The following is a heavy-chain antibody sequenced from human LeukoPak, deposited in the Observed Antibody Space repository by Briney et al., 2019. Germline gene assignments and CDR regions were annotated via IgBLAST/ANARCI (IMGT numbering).Heavy chain of an antibody. CDR2: IRYDGNNK. Sequence: WGSLRLSCEASGFSFSSFGLHWVRQAPGKGLEWVAFIRYDGNNKYFADSVKGRFSISRDNSKNTVYLQMNSLRPEDTAVYHCAKDTGDYYDTSGNYYAGWFDPWGQGTLVTVSS. J-gene: IGHJ5*02. CDR3: AKDTGDYYDTSGNYYAGWFDP. D-gene: IGHD3-22*01. CDR1: GFSFSSFG. V-gene: IGHV3-30*02.